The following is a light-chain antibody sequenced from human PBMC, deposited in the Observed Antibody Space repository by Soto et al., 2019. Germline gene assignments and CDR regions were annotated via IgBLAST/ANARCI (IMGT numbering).Light chain of an antibody. Sequence: ETVLTQSPGTLSLSPGERATLSCRASQTIRSNYLAWYRQTPGQAPRLLIYGASNRATGIADRFSGSGSGTDFPIVISRLEPEDFGVYYWQQYGSSPWTFGQGTKVEIK. CDR3: QQYGSSPWT. CDR2: GAS. V-gene: IGKV3-20*01. J-gene: IGKJ1*01. CDR1: QTIRSNY.